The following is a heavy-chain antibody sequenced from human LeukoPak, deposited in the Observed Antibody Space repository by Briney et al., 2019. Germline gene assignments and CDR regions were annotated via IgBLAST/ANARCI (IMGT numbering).Heavy chain of an antibody. CDR1: GFTFSSYS. D-gene: IGHD5-24*01. CDR2: ISSSSSTI. V-gene: IGHV3-48*01. CDR3: ARDTARDGYNRAFDY. J-gene: IGHJ4*02. Sequence: GGSLRLSCAASGFTFSSYSMNWVRQAPGKGLEWVSYISSSSSTIYYADSVKGRFTISRDNAKNSLYLQMNSLRAEDTAVYYCARDTARDGYNRAFDYWGQGTLVTVSS.